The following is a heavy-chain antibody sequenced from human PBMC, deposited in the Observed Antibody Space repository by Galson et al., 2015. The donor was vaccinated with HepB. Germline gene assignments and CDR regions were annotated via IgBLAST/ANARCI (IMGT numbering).Heavy chain of an antibody. V-gene: IGHV3-64*01. J-gene: IGHJ3*02. CDR2: ISSNGGST. D-gene: IGHD3-22*01. CDR1: GFTFSSYA. Sequence: SLRLSCAASGFTFSSYAMHWVRQAPGKGLEYVSAISSNGGSTYYANSVKGRFTISRDNSKNTLYLQMGSLRAEDMAVYYCATDLHYYDSSGYHPDDAFDIWGQGTMVTVSS. CDR3: ATDLHYYDSSGYHPDDAFDI.